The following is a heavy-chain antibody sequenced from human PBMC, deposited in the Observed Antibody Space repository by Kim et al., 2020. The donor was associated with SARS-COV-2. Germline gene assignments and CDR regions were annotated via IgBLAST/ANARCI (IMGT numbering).Heavy chain of an antibody. CDR2: YYRWRT. J-gene: IGHJ5*02. V-gene: IGHV4-59*09. CDR3: ARGFDP. Sequence: YYRWRTTSHPPPKGRVTISVDTSKNQFSLKLSSVTAADTAVYYCARGFDPWGQGTLVTVSS.